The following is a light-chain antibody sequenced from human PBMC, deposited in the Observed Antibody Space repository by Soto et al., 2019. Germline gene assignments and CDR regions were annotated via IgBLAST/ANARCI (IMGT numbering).Light chain of an antibody. J-gene: IGKJ1*01. CDR1: QSFNSIY. CDR3: HQYDSWT. Sequence: EIVLTQSPGTLSLTPGEMATLSCRASQSFNSIYLAWYQQKPGQAPRLLIYGASSRATGIPDRFSGSGSGTDFTLTISRLEPEDFAVYYCHQYDSWTFGQGTKVDI. CDR2: GAS. V-gene: IGKV3-20*01.